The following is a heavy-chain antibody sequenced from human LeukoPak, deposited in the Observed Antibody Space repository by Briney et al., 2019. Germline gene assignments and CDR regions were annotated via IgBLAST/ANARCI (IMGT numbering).Heavy chain of an antibody. V-gene: IGHV4-31*03. Sequence: SQTLSLTCTVSGGSISSGGYYWSWIRQHPGKGLEWIGYIYYSGSTYYNPSLKSRVTISVDTSKNQFSLKLSSVTAADTAVYYCASLQIGAARVFDPWGQGTLVTVSS. D-gene: IGHD6-6*01. CDR3: ASLQIGAARVFDP. CDR1: GGSISSGGYY. CDR2: IYYSGST. J-gene: IGHJ5*02.